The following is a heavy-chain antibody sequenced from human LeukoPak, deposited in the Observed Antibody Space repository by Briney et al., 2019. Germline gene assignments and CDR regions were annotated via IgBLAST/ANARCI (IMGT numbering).Heavy chain of an antibody. J-gene: IGHJ5*02. Sequence: ASVKVSCKASGYTFTCYYMHWVRQAPGQGLEWMGRINPNSGGTNYAQKFQGRVTMTRDTSISTAYMELSRLRSDDTAVYYCARGYTAMGSHTTWGQGTLVTVSS. CDR1: GYTFTCYY. D-gene: IGHD5-18*01. V-gene: IGHV1-2*06. CDR3: ARGYTAMGSHTT. CDR2: INPNSGGT.